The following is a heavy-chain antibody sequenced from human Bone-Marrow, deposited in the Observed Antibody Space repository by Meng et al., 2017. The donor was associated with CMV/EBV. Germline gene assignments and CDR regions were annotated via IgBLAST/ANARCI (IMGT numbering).Heavy chain of an antibody. CDR3: AKSTTSSYYFDD. J-gene: IGHJ4*02. D-gene: IGHD2-2*01. V-gene: IGHV3-53*01. Sequence: GESLKISCTASGFTVSSNYMSWVRQAPGKGLEWVSVIYSGGSTYYADSVKGRFTISRANSKNTLYLQMNSLRAEDTAVYYCAKSTTSSYYFDDWGQGTLVTVSS. CDR1: GFTVSSNY. CDR2: IYSGGST.